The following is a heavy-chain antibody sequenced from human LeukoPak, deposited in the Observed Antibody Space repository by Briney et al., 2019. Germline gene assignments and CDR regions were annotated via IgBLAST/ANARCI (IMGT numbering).Heavy chain of an antibody. J-gene: IGHJ5*02. Sequence: TGGSLRLSCAASGFTFSNHWMNWVRPTPGKGLEYVALVNPHENDIYYLDSVKGRFTISRDNAKNSLYLQMNSLRADDTAVYYCARRDGRGRGFNPWGQGTLVTVSS. CDR2: VNPHENDI. V-gene: IGHV3-7*01. CDR1: GFTFSNHW. D-gene: IGHD5-24*01. CDR3: ARRDGRGRGFNP.